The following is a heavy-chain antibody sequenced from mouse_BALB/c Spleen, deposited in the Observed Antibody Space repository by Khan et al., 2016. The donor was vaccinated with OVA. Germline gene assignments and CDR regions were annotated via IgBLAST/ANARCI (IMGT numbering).Heavy chain of an antibody. CDR1: GFNIKDTY. CDR3: AREGCDY. CDR2: IEPANGNT. J-gene: IGHJ2*03. Sequence: IQFVQSGAELVKPGASVKLSCTATGFNIKDTYMHWVIQRPAQGMVWIGRIEPANGNTKYDPTFQGKATIRADTSYNTAYLQLSSLTSEDTAVYYCAREGCDYWGQGTSLTVSS. D-gene: IGHD3-3*01. V-gene: IGHV14-3*02.